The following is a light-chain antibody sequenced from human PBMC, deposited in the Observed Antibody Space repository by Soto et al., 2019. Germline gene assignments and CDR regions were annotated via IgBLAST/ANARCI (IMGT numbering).Light chain of an antibody. V-gene: IGLV2-14*03. J-gene: IGLJ2*01. CDR2: YVD. CDR3: CSYAGSNTLI. Sequence: QSALTQPASVSGSPGQSITISCTGTSRDVGAYDYVSWYLQYPDKAPQLLIYYVDHRPSGVSSRFSGSKSGNTASLTISGLQAEDEGDYYCCSYAGSNTLIFGGGTKLTVL. CDR1: SRDVGAYDY.